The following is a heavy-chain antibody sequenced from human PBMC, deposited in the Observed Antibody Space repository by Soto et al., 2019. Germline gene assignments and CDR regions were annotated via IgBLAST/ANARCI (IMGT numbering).Heavy chain of an antibody. CDR2: LSAYNGNT. CDR3: ARDGYYYDSSGYRSYYYYGMDV. D-gene: IGHD3-22*01. V-gene: IGHV1-18*01. J-gene: IGHJ6*02. Sequence: QVQLVQSGAEVKKPGASVKVSCKASGYTFTSYGISWVRQAPGQGLEWMGWLSAYNGNTNYAQKLQGRVTMTTDTSTSTAYMELRSLRSDDTAVYYCARDGYYYDSSGYRSYYYYGMDVWGQGTTVTVSS. CDR1: GYTFTSYG.